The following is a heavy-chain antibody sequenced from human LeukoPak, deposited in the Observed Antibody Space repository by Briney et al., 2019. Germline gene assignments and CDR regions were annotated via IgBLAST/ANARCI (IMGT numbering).Heavy chain of an antibody. CDR2: IRYDGSNK. Sequence: SGGSLRLSCAASGFTFSSYGMHWVRQAPGKGLEWVAFIRYDGSNKYYADSVKGRFTISRDNSKNTLYLQMNSLRAEDTAVYYCAKRRGCSSTSCYSLDYWGQGTLVTVSS. CDR3: AKRRGCSSTSCYSLDY. D-gene: IGHD2-2*02. J-gene: IGHJ4*02. CDR1: GFTFSSYG. V-gene: IGHV3-30*02.